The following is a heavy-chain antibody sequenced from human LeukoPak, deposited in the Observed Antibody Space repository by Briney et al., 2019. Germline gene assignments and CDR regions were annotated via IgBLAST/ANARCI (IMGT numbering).Heavy chain of an antibody. J-gene: IGHJ5*02. V-gene: IGHV1-3*01. D-gene: IGHD5-18*01. CDR1: GYTFTSYA. Sequence: ASVKVSCKASGYTFTSYAMHWVRQAPGQRLEWMGWINAGNGNTKYSQKFQGRVTITRDTSASTAYMELSSLRSEDTAVYYCARTNEGYSYGNNWFDPWGQGTLVTVSS. CDR3: ARTNEGYSYGNNWFDP. CDR2: INAGNGNT.